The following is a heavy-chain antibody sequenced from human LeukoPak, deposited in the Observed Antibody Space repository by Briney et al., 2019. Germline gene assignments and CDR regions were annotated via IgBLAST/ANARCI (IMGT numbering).Heavy chain of an antibody. CDR3: AREVVTIFGVVTPDAFDI. Sequence: GASVKVSCKASGYTFTSYGISWVRQAPGQGLEWMGWISAYNGNTNYAQKLQGRVTMTTDTSTSTAYMELRSLRSDDTAVYYCAREVVTIFGVVTPDAFDIWGQGTMVIVSS. CDR1: GYTFTSYG. D-gene: IGHD3-3*01. J-gene: IGHJ3*02. V-gene: IGHV1-18*01. CDR2: ISAYNGNT.